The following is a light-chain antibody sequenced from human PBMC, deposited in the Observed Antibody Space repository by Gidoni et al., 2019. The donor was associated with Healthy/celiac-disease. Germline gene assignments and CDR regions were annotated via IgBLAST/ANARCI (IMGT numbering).Light chain of an antibody. CDR1: QSVSSSY. CDR2: GAS. J-gene: IGKJ3*01. CDR3: QQYGSSPLVT. Sequence: EIVLTPSPGTLSLSPGERATLSCRASQSVSSSYLAWYQQKPGQAPSLLIYGASSRATGIPDRFSGSGSGTDFTLTISRLEPEDFAVYYCQQYGSSPLVTFGPGTKVDIK. V-gene: IGKV3-20*01.